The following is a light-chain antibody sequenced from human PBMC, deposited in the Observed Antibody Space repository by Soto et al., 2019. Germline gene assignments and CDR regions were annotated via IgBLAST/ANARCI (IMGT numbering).Light chain of an antibody. CDR2: GAS. V-gene: IGKV3D-15*01. Sequence: EIVMTQSPATLSVSTGERATLSCRASQSVSSNLAWYQQKPGQAPRLLIYGASTRSTGIPARFSGSGSGTEFTLTISSLQSEDFAVYYCQQYNNWPPVFTFGPRTKVDIK. CDR3: QQYNNWPPVFT. J-gene: IGKJ3*01. CDR1: QSVSSN.